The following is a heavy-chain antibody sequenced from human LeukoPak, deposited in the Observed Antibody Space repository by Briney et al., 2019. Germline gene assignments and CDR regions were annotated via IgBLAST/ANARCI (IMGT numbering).Heavy chain of an antibody. J-gene: IGHJ4*02. Sequence: ASVKVSCKASGGPFNTFAISWVRQAPGQGLEWMGGIIPIFETAHYAQKFQARVTITADESAGTAYMELRSLTYDDTAVYYCATSGDYDWESDYWGQGTQVTVSS. CDR1: GGPFNTFA. D-gene: IGHD3-22*01. CDR3: ATSGDYDWESDY. V-gene: IGHV1-69*13. CDR2: IIPIFETA.